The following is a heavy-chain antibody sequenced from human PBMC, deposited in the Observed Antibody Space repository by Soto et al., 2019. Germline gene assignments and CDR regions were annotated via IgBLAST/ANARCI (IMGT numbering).Heavy chain of an antibody. CDR3: ARGDDYVWGSYRYGPGY. V-gene: IGHV1-69*01. CDR1: GGTFSSYA. Sequence: QVQLVQSGAEVKKPGSSVKVSCKASGGTFSSYAISWVRQAPGQGLEWMGGIIPIFGTANYAQKFQGRVTITADESTSTAYMDLSSLRSEDTAVYYCARGDDYVWGSYRYGPGYWGQGTLITVSS. D-gene: IGHD3-16*02. CDR2: IIPIFGTA. J-gene: IGHJ4*02.